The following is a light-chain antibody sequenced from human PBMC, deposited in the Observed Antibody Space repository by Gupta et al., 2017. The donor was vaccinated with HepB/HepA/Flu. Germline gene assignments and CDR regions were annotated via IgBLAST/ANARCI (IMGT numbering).Light chain of an antibody. CDR2: GNS. J-gene: IGLJ2*01. CDR3: QSYDSSLSGSLVV. Sequence: QSVLTQPPSVSGAPGQRVTISCTGSSSNIGAGYDVHWYQQLPGTAPKLLIYGNSNRPSGVPDRFSGSKPGTSASLAITGLQAEDEADYYCQSYDSSLSGSLVVFGGGTKLTVL. CDR1: SSNIGAGYD. V-gene: IGLV1-40*01.